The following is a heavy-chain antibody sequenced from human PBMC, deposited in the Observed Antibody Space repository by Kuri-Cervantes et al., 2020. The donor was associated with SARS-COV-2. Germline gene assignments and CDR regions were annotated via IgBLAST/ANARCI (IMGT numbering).Heavy chain of an antibody. J-gene: IGHJ5*02. CDR1: GFSLSTSGMR. CDR3: AHRRDSSGGDWFDP. Sequence: SGPTLVKPTQTLTLTCTFSGFSLSTSGMRVSWIRQPPGKALEWLALIYWDDDKRYSPSLKSRLTITKDTSKNQVVLTMTNMDPVDTATYYCAHRRDSSGGDWFDPWGQGTLVTVSS. V-gene: IGHV2-5*08. D-gene: IGHD6-25*01. CDR2: IYWDDDK.